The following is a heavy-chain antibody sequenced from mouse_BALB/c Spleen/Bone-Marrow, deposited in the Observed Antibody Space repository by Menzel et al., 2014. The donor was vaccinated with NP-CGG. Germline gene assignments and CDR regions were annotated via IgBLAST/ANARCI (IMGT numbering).Heavy chain of an antibody. D-gene: IGHD3-3*01. CDR3: ARAGLDY. Sequence: EVKLMESGGGLVQPGGSRKLSCAASGFTFSSYGMHWVRQAQEKGLEWVAYISSGSSTIYYADTVKGRFTISRDNPKNTLFLQMSILSSEDTAMYYCARAGLDYWGQGTSVTVSS. J-gene: IGHJ4*01. V-gene: IGHV5-17*02. CDR2: ISSGSSTI. CDR1: GFTFSSYG.